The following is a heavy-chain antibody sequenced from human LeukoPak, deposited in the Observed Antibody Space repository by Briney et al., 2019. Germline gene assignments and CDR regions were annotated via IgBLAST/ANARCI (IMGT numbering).Heavy chain of an antibody. Sequence: SVKVSCKASGGTFSSYAISWVRQAPGQGLEWMGGIIPIFGTANYAQKFQGRVTITTDESTSTAYMELSSLRSEDTAVYYCASSYGSGSYYLFDYWGQEPWSPSPQ. D-gene: IGHD3-10*01. CDR1: GGTFSSYA. V-gene: IGHV1-69*05. CDR2: IIPIFGTA. CDR3: ASSYGSGSYYLFDY. J-gene: IGHJ4*01.